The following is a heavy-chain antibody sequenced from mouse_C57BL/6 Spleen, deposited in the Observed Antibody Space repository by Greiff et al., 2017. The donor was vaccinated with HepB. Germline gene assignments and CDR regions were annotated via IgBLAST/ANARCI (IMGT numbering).Heavy chain of an antibody. CDR1: GYTFTSYW. Sequence: QVQLQQPGAELVKPGASVKLSCKASGYTFTSYWMNWVKQRPGQGLEWIGMINPNSGSTNYNEKFKSKATLTVDKSSRTAYMQLSSRTSEDSAVYYCARWFHYAIDYWGQGTSVTVSS. CDR2: INPNSGST. J-gene: IGHJ4*01. D-gene: IGHD2-2*01. CDR3: ARWFHYAIDY. V-gene: IGHV1-64*01.